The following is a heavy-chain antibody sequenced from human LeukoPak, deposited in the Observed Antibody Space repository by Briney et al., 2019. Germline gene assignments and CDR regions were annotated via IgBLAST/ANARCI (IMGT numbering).Heavy chain of an antibody. J-gene: IGHJ4*02. CDR3: ARDKSSSWFFDY. V-gene: IGHV3-7*01. CDR2: ISQDGSAK. D-gene: IGHD6-13*01. CDR1: GFTFSNYW. Sequence: PGGSLRLSCATSGFTFSNYWMSWVRQVPGKGLEWVASISQDGSAKTYLDSVKGRFTISRDNAKNSLYLQMNSLRADDTAVYYCARDKSSSWFFDYWGQGTLVTVSS.